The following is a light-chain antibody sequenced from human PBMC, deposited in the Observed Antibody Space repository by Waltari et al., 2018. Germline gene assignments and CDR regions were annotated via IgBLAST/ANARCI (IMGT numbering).Light chain of an antibody. CDR2: KAS. Sequence: RVTITGRASQSISTWLDWYQQKPVKAPKLLIYKASSLESGSPSRFSGSGTGTEFTLTISSLQPDDFATYYCQEGYTFGQGTKLEIK. CDR3: QEGYT. CDR1: QSISTW. V-gene: IGKV1-5*03. J-gene: IGKJ2*01.